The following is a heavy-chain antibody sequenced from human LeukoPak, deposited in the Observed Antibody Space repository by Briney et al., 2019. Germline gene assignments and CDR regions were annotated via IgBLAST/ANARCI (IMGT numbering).Heavy chain of an antibody. V-gene: IGHV3-23*01. Sequence: PGGSLRLSCAASGFTFSSYAMSWVRQAPGKGLEWVSAISGSGGSTHYADSVKGRSTISRDNSKNTLYLQMNSLRAEDTAVYYCPKDGTYCGGDCPPYFDYWGQGTLVTVSS. CDR2: ISGSGGST. D-gene: IGHD2-21*01. CDR1: GFTFSSYA. J-gene: IGHJ4*02. CDR3: PKDGTYCGGDCPPYFDY.